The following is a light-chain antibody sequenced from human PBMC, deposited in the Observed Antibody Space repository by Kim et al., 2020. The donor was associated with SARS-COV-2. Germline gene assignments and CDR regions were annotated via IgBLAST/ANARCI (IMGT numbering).Light chain of an antibody. CDR1: QSLVYSDGNIF. CDR3: LQGTYWPFT. V-gene: IGKV2-30*01. J-gene: IGKJ3*01. Sequence: PPSVSCRPSQSLVYSDGNIFLEWFHQRPGQSPLRLIYKVSNRDSVVPDRFSGSGSGTDFTLQISRVEAEDVGVYYCLQGTYWPFTFGPGTKVDIK. CDR2: KVS.